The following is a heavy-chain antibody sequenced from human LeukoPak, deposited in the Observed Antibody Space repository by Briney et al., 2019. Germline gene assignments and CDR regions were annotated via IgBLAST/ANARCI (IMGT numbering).Heavy chain of an antibody. Sequence: GGSLRLSCAASGFTFSSYGMYWVRQGPGKGLEWVAFTRYDGSKKNYADSVKGRFTISRDNSKNTLYLQMSSLRAEDTAVYYCAKDPGGETLPDYWGQGTLVTVSS. V-gene: IGHV3-30*02. CDR1: GFTFSSYG. J-gene: IGHJ4*02. CDR2: TRYDGSKK. D-gene: IGHD1-26*01. CDR3: AKDPGGETLPDY.